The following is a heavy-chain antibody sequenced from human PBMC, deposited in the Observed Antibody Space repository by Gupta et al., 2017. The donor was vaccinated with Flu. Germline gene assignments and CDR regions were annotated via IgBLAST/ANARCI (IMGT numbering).Heavy chain of an antibody. Sequence: AASRFSFGIYAMSWVRQAPGKGLEWVSYISANGSSAIYADSVKGRFTISRDNSKNTVSLQMNNLRAEDTAVYYCTKDCGGGSCYPTPDFWGQGTPVTVSS. CDR1: RFSFGIYA. D-gene: IGHD2-15*01. V-gene: IGHV3-23*01. J-gene: IGHJ4*02. CDR3: TKDCGGGSCYPTPDF. CDR2: ISANGSSA.